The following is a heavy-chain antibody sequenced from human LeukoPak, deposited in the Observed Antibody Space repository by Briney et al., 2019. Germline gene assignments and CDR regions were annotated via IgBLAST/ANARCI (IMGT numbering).Heavy chain of an antibody. D-gene: IGHD2-15*01. V-gene: IGHV1-69*05. CDR1: GGTFSSYA. Sequence: ASVKVSCKASGGTFSSYAISWVRQAPGQGLEWMGGIIPIFGTANYAQKFQGRVTITTDKSTSTAYMELSRLRSDDTAVYYCARVGCSGGSCYPEYYYYYYMDVWGKGTTVTVSS. J-gene: IGHJ6*03. CDR2: IIPIFGTA. CDR3: ARVGCSGGSCYPEYYYYYYMDV.